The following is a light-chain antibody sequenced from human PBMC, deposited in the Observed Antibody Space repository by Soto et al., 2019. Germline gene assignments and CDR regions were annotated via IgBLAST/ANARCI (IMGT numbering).Light chain of an antibody. CDR2: AAS. CDR1: QTIGNY. CDR3: QQANSFPLT. Sequence: DIQMTQSPSSLSASVGDRVTITCRASQTIGNYLNWYQQKPGKAPKVLIYAASSLHSGVPSRFSGSGSGTDFTLTISSLQPEDFATYYCQQANSFPLTFGGGTKVDIK. J-gene: IGKJ4*01. V-gene: IGKV1-39*01.